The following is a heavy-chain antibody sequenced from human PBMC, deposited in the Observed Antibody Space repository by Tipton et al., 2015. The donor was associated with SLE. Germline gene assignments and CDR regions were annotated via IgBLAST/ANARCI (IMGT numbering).Heavy chain of an antibody. D-gene: IGHD5-18*01. Sequence: QLVQSGAEVKKPGESMKISCKGSGYSFTSYWIGWVRQVPGKGLEWMGIIYPGDSDTRYSPSFQGQVTISADKSISTVCLQWSSLKASDTAMYYCARQEYSYGPYYSHYWGQGTLVTVSS. V-gene: IGHV5-51*01. CDR1: GYSFTSYW. CDR3: ARQEYSYGPYYSHY. J-gene: IGHJ4*02. CDR2: IYPGDSDT.